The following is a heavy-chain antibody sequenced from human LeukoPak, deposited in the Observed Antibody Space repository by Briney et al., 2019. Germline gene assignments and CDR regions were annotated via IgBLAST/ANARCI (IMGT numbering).Heavy chain of an antibody. V-gene: IGHV1-8*01. Sequence: GASVKVSCKASGYTFSSYDINWARQAPGQGLEWVGWVNPNSGNTGYAQKFQGRVTITRNTSISTAYLELRSLRSEDTAVYYCARGDFWSGCSNYYYMDVWGKGTTVTVSS. D-gene: IGHD3-3*01. CDR3: ARGDFWSGCSNYYYMDV. CDR1: GYTFSSYD. CDR2: VNPNSGNT. J-gene: IGHJ6*03.